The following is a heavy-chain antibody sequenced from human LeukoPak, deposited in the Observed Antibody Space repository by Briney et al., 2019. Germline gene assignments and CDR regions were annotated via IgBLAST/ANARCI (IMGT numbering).Heavy chain of an antibody. Sequence: SETLSLTCTVSIASIGNYYWTWIRQPPGKGLEWIGFVYYTGATNYNPSLRGRVTISLDTSKNQFSLQLNSVTAADTAVYYCARAGYSYGTGYYFDYWGQGTLVTVSS. D-gene: IGHD5-18*01. CDR2: VYYTGAT. CDR3: ARAGYSYGTGYYFDY. V-gene: IGHV4-59*01. CDR1: IASIGNYY. J-gene: IGHJ4*02.